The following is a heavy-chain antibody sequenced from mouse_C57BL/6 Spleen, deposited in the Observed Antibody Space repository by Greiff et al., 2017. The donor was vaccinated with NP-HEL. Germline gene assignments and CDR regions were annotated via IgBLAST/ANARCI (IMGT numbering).Heavy chain of an antibody. J-gene: IGHJ3*01. CDR1: GYTFTDYY. V-gene: IGHV1-26*01. Sequence: VQLQQSGPELVKPGASVKISCKASGYTFTDYYMNWVKQSHGKSLEWIGDINPNNGGTSYNQKFTGKATLTVDKSSSTAYMELRSLTSEDSAVYYCARKELAWFAYWGQGTLVTVSA. CDR2: INPNNGGT. CDR3: ARKELAWFAY.